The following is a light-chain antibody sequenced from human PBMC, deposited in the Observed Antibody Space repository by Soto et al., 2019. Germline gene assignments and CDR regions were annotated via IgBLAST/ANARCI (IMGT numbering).Light chain of an antibody. CDR3: QRYNSYPIT. J-gene: IGKJ5*01. CDR1: QSISSW. Sequence: GDRVTITCRASQSISSWLAWYQQRPGQAPKLLIYDASRLESGVPSRFSVTGSGTEVTLTISSLQPDDFATYYCQRYNSYPITFGQGTRPEFK. V-gene: IGKV1-5*01. CDR2: DAS.